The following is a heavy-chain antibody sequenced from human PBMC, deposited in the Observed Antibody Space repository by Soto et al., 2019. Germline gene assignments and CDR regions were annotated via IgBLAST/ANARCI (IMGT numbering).Heavy chain of an antibody. CDR2: IIPILGIA. D-gene: IGHD3-10*01. J-gene: IGHJ4*02. CDR1: GGTFSSYT. CDR3: ARDRGDGYNNY. Sequence: QVQLVQSGAEVKKPGSSVKVSCKASGGTFSSYTISWVRQAPGQGLEWMGRIIPILGIANYAQRFQGRVTITADKSTSTAYMELSSLRSEDTAVYYCARDRGDGYNNYWGQGTLVTGSS. V-gene: IGHV1-69*08.